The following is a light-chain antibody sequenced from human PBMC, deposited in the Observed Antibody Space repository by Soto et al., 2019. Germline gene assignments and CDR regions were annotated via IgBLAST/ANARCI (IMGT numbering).Light chain of an antibody. V-gene: IGKV3-15*01. CDR3: QQYNNWPYT. CDR1: QSVSSN. J-gene: IGKJ2*01. CDR2: GAS. Sequence: EIVMTQSPATLSVSPGERASLSCRASQSVSSNLAWYQQKPGQAPRLLIYGASTRATGIPARFSGRGSGTEFTLTISSLQSEDFSVYYCQQYNNWPYTFGQGTKLDIK.